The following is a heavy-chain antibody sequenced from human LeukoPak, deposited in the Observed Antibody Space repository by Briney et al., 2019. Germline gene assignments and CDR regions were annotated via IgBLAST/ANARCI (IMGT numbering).Heavy chain of an antibody. CDR3: ARLRRYYGSGSYQIIAYRYYYMDV. Sequence: SETLSLTCAVYGGSFSGYYWSWIRQPPGKGLEWIGEINHSGSTNYNPSLKSRVTISADTSKNQFSLKLSSVTAADTAVYYCARLRRYYGSGSYQIIAYRYYYMDVWGKGTTVTISS. CDR1: GGSFSGYY. CDR2: INHSGST. V-gene: IGHV4-34*01. J-gene: IGHJ6*03. D-gene: IGHD3-10*01.